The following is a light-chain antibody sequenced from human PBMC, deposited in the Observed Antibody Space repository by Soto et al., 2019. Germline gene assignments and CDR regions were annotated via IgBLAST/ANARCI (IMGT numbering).Light chain of an antibody. CDR1: QSLSSTF. CDR2: GGS. CDR3: QQYGVSPRS. V-gene: IGKV3-20*01. Sequence: EIVMTQSPGTLSLSPGERATLSCRAIQSLSSTFLAWYQQRPGQAPRLLIYGGSNRATGVPDRFSGSGSGTDFTLTICRLEPEDFAVYYCQQYGVSPRSFGQGT. J-gene: IGKJ1*01.